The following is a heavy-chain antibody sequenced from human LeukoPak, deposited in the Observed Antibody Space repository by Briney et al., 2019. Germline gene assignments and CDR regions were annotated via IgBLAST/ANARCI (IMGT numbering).Heavy chain of an antibody. CDR1: GGSFSGYY. J-gene: IGHJ5*02. D-gene: IGHD2-15*01. V-gene: IGHV4-34*01. CDR2: INHSGST. Sequence: SETLSLTCAVYGGSFSGYYWSWIRQPLGKGLEWIGEINHSGSTNYNPSLKSRVAISVDTSKNQFSLKLSSVTAADTAVYYCARGAGYYCSGGSCYSMNWFDPWGQGTLVTVSS. CDR3: ARGAGYYCSGGSCYSMNWFDP.